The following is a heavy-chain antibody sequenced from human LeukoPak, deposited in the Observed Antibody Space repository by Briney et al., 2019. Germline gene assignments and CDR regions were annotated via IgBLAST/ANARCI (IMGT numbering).Heavy chain of an antibody. J-gene: IGHJ4*02. CDR3: ARLKDDVTKLDY. V-gene: IGHV3-7*01. CDR1: GFTFSTYW. D-gene: IGHD2-8*01. Sequence: GGSLRLSCAAPGFTFSTYWMSWVRQAPGKGLEWVANINQDGSQKRYVASVQGRFTISRDNTKNSLFLQMNSLRAEDTAVYYCARLKDDVTKLDYWGQGTLVTVSS. CDR2: INQDGSQK.